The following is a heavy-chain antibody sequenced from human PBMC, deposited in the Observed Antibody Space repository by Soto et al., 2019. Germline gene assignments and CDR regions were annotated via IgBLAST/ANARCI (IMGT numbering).Heavy chain of an antibody. Sequence: QVQLVESGGGVVQPGRSLRLSCAASGFTFSSYAMHWVRQAPGKGLEVVAVISYDGSNKYYADSVKGRFTISRDNSKNSLYMKMNSLRAEETAVYYGAREEQQLVPPDSWGQGTLVTGSS. V-gene: IGHV3-30-3*01. CDR1: GFTFSSYA. D-gene: IGHD6-13*01. J-gene: IGHJ4*02. CDR3: AREEQQLVPPDS. CDR2: ISYDGSNK.